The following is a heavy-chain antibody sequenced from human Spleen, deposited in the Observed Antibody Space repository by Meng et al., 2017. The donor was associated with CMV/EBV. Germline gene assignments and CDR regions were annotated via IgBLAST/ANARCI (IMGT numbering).Heavy chain of an antibody. J-gene: IGHJ4*02. CDR1: GYTFTSYG. V-gene: IGHV1-18*01. CDR3: AREVVPASSGGYYFDY. D-gene: IGHD2-2*01. CDR2: ISAYNGNT. Sequence: ASVKVFCKTSGYTFTSYGINWVRQAPGQGLEWMGWISAYNGNTNYAQKLQGRVTMTTDTSTSTAYMELRSLRSDDTAVYYCAREVVPASSGGYYFDYWGQGTLVTVSS.